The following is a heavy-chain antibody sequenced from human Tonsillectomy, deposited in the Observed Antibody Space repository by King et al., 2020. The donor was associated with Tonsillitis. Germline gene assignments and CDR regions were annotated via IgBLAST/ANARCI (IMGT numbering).Heavy chain of an antibody. CDR2: IYFIGST. V-gene: IGHV4-39*01. Sequence: QLQESGPGLVKPSETLSLTCTVSGGSISSSSFYWGWIRQPPGKGLEWIWTIYFIGSTYYNPSLKSRVTISVDTSKNQFSLKLSSVTAADTAVYYCARHRSYSTATPFDFWGQGSLVTVSS. J-gene: IGHJ4*02. CDR1: GGSISSSSFY. D-gene: IGHD1-26*01. CDR3: ARHRSYSTATPFDF.